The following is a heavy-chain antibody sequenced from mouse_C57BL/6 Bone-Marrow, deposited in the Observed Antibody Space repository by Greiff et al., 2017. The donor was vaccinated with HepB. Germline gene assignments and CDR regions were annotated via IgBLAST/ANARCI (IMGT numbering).Heavy chain of an antibody. CDR1: GYTFTEYT. V-gene: IGHV1-62-2*01. CDR3: GRHGYSYWYFDV. Sequence: QVQLQQSGAELVKPGASVKLSCKASGYTFTEYTIHWVKQRFGQGLEWIGWFYTGSGSIKYNEKFKDKATLTAAKSSSTVYMELSSLTSEDSAVYFCGRHGYSYWYFDVWGTGTTVTVSS. D-gene: IGHD2-12*01. J-gene: IGHJ1*03. CDR2: FYTGSGSI.